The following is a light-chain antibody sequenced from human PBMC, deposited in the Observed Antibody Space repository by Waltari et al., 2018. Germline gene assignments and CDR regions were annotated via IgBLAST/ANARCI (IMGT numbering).Light chain of an antibody. CDR2: KAS. J-gene: IGKJ1*01. CDR1: QSFNSW. CDR3: QQYDSYWT. Sequence: DIQMTQSPSTLSASVGDRVTITCRASQSFNSWVAWYQQKPRKAPKLLIFKASNLESGVPSRFSGSGSGTEFTLTISSLQPDDFATYHCQQYDSYWTFGQGTKVEIK. V-gene: IGKV1-5*03.